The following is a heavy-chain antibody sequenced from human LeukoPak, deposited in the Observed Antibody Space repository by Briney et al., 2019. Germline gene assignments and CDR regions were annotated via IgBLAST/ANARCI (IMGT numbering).Heavy chain of an antibody. Sequence: GGSLRLSCAASGFTFSGSAMHWVRQASGKGLEWVGHIRSKANSYATAYAASVKGRFTISRDDSKNTAYLQMNSLKTEDTAVYYYTRSLPIVGAQYYFDYWGQGTLVTVSS. CDR2: IRSKANSYAT. J-gene: IGHJ4*02. CDR1: GFTFSGSA. V-gene: IGHV3-73*01. CDR3: TRSLPIVGAQYYFDY. D-gene: IGHD1-26*01.